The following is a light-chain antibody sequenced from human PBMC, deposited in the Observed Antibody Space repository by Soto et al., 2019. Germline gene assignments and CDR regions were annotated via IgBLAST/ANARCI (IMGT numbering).Light chain of an antibody. CDR2: GAS. CDR1: QSVSSSY. J-gene: IGKJ2*01. V-gene: IGKV3-20*01. Sequence: EIVLTQSPGTLSLSPGERATLSCRASQSVSSSYLAWYQQKPGQAPRLLIYGASSRATGIPDRFSGSGSGTDFTLTISRLEPEAFAVYYCQQYGSSRTFGQGTTLEIK. CDR3: QQYGSSRT.